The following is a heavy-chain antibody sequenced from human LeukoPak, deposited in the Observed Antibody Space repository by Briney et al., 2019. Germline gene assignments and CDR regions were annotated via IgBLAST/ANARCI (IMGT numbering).Heavy chain of an antibody. D-gene: IGHD3-22*01. CDR2: VSYNGGTT. CDR3: AKRPGNLGYYDY. Sequence: QTGGSLRLSCAASGFTFSSHAMSWVRQAPGKGLEWVTTVSYNGGTTNYADSVKGRFTISRDNSKNTLHLQMNSLRAEDTAVYYCAKRPGNLGYYDYWGQGTLVTVSS. J-gene: IGHJ4*02. V-gene: IGHV3-23*01. CDR1: GFTFSSHA.